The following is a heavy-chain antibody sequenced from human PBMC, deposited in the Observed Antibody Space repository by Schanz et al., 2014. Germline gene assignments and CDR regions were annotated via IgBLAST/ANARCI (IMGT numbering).Heavy chain of an antibody. D-gene: IGHD3-10*01. CDR1: GFTFSQYW. CDR3: ARNGVHRGVSQEK. V-gene: IGHV3-7*01. CDR2: TKQEDSEK. J-gene: IGHJ4*02. Sequence: EVQLVESGGGLVQPGGSLRLSCAASGFTFSQYWMSWVRQAPGKGLEWVADTKQEDSEKNYVDSVKGRFTISRDDAKNSLYLQMNSLRVEDTALYYCARNGVHRGVSQEKWGQGTLVTVSS.